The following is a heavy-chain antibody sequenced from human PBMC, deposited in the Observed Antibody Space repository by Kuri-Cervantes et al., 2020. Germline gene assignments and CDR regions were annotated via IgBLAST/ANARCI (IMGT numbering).Heavy chain of an antibody. CDR3: ARGTRRGAVLRYCSGGSCRNWFGP. D-gene: IGHD2-15*01. CDR1: GGSITIYY. Sequence: GSLRLSCTVSGGSITIYYWGWIRQPPGKGLEWIGYFHDSRSTEYSPSLKSRVTISVDTSKNQFSLKLSSVTAADTAVYYCARGTRRGAVLRYCSGGSCRNWFGPWGQGTLVTVSS. CDR2: FHDSRST. J-gene: IGHJ5*02. V-gene: IGHV4-59*12.